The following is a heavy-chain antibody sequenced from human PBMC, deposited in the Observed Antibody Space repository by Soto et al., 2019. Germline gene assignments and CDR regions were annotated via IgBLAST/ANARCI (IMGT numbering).Heavy chain of an antibody. CDR2: IYYSGST. V-gene: IGHV4-31*03. CDR3: ARAETPAQPFDY. CDR1: GGSISSGGYY. Sequence: SETLSLTCTVSGGSISSGGYYWSWIRQHPGKGLEWIGYIYYSGSTYYNPSLKSRVTISVDTSKNQFSLKLSSVTAADTAVYYCARAETPAQPFDYWGQGTLVTVSS. J-gene: IGHJ4*02. D-gene: IGHD2-15*01.